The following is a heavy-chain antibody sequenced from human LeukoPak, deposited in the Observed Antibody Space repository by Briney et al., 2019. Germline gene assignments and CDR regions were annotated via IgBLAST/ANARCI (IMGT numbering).Heavy chain of an antibody. V-gene: IGHV3-48*04. J-gene: IGHJ4*02. Sequence: GGSLRLSCAASGFTFSSYSMNWVRQAPGKGLEWASYISSSSSTIYYADSVKGRFTISRDNAKNTLYLQMNSLRAEDTAVYYCARQNYGSNDYWGQGTLVTVSS. CDR1: GFTFSSYS. CDR2: ISSSSSTI. CDR3: ARQNYGSNDY. D-gene: IGHD4-23*01.